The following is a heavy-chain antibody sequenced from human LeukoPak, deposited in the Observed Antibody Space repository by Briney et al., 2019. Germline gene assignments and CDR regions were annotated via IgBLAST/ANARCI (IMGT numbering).Heavy chain of an antibody. J-gene: IGHJ4*02. CDR2: ISSRGSTI. CDR3: AGTGYDIIFDY. V-gene: IGHV3-48*03. Sequence: GGSLRLSCAASGFTFSSYEMNWVRQAPGKGLEWVSYISSRGSTIYYADSVKGRFTISRDNARNSLYLQMNSLRAEDTAVYYCAGTGYDIIFDYWGQGTLVTVSS. D-gene: IGHD3-9*01. CDR1: GFTFSSYE.